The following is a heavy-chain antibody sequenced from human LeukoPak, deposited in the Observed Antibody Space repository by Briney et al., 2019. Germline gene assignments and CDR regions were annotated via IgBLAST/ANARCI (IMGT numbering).Heavy chain of an antibody. CDR1: GFTFSSYS. V-gene: IGHV3-48*04. Sequence: PGGSLRLSCAASGFTFSSYSMNWVRQAPGKGLEWVSYISSSSSTIYNADSVKGRFTISRDNAKNSLYLQMNSLRAEDTAVYYCARDHFAAVAGPTPRDYWGQGTLVTVSS. CDR3: ARDHFAAVAGPTPRDY. D-gene: IGHD6-19*01. CDR2: ISSSSSTI. J-gene: IGHJ4*02.